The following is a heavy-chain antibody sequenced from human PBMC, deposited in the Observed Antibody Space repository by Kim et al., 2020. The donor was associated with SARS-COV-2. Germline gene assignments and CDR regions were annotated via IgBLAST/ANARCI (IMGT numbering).Heavy chain of an antibody. CDR3: ARARAPHYGSGSYAVDS. CDR1: GFTFSSYV. V-gene: IGHV3-30*04. J-gene: IGHJ5*01. Sequence: GGSLRLSCAASGFTFSSYVMHWVRLAPGKGLEWVALISFDGTNKYYADSVKGRFTISRDNSKNTLYLQMYNLRTEDTALYYCARARAPHYGSGSYAVDS. CDR2: ISFDGTNK. D-gene: IGHD3-10*01.